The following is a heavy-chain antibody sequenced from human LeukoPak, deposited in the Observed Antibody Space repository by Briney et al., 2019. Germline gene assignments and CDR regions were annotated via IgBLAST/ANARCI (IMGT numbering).Heavy chain of an antibody. V-gene: IGHV4-59*01. J-gene: IGHJ4*02. Sequence: PSETLSLTCTVSGGSISSYYWSWIRQPPGKGLEWIGYIYYSGSTNYNPSLKSRVTISVDTSKNQFSLKLSSVTAADTAVYYCARAVVRGQSPDEIDYWGQGTLVTVSS. CDR2: IYYSGST. CDR1: GGSISSYY. CDR3: ARAVVRGQSPDEIDY. D-gene: IGHD3-10*01.